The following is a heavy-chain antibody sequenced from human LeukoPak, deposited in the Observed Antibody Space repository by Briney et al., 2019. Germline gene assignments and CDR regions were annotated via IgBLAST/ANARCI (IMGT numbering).Heavy chain of an antibody. CDR3: ARGVAAAGFDY. Sequence: SETLSLTCAVNGGSFSGYYWSWIRQPPGKGLEWIGEINHSGSTNYNPSLKSRVTLSVDTSKNQFSLKLSSVTAADTAVYYCARGVAAAGFDYWGQGTLVTVSS. CDR1: GGSFSGYY. V-gene: IGHV4-34*01. D-gene: IGHD6-13*01. J-gene: IGHJ4*02. CDR2: INHSGST.